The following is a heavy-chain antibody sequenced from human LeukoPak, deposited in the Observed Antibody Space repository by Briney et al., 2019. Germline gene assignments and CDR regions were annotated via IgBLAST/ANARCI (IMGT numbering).Heavy chain of an antibody. CDR3: ARFLYDFWSGYFDY. Sequence: SETLSLTCAVSGGSISSGGYSWSWIRQPPGKGLEWIGYIYHSGSTYYNPSLKSRVTISVDRSKNQFSLKLSSVTAADTGVYYCARFLYDFWSGYFDYWGQGTLVTVSS. CDR1: GGSISSGGYS. V-gene: IGHV4-30-2*01. D-gene: IGHD3-3*01. J-gene: IGHJ4*02. CDR2: IYHSGST.